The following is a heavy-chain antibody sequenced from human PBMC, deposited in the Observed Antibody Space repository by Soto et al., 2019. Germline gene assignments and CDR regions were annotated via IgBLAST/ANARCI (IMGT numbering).Heavy chain of an antibody. V-gene: IGHV3-30*18. CDR3: AKDPHSHYYDSSGYYYGY. CDR1: GFTFSSYG. J-gene: IGHJ4*02. Sequence: PGGSLRLSCAASGFTFSSYGMHWVRQAPGKGLEWVAVISYDGSNKYYADSVKGRFTISRDNCKNTLYLQMTSLRAEDTAGYYRAKDPHSHYYDSSGYYYGYGGPETLVTVSS. D-gene: IGHD3-22*01. CDR2: ISYDGSNK.